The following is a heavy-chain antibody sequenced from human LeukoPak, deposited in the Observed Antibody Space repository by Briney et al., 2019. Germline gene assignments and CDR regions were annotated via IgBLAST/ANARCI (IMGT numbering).Heavy chain of an antibody. CDR3: ARSFRSGWDCFDY. V-gene: IGHV4-30-2*01. CDR1: GGSISSGGYY. CDR2: IYHSGST. J-gene: IGHJ4*02. D-gene: IGHD6-19*01. Sequence: SETLSLTCTVSGGSISSGGYYWSWIRQPPGKGLEWIGYIYHSGSTYYNPSLKSRVTISVDTTKNQFSLKLSSVTAADTAVYYCARSFRSGWDCFDYWGQGTLVTVSS.